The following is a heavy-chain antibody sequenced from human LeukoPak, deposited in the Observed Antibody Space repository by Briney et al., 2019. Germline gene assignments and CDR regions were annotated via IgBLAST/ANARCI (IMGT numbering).Heavy chain of an antibody. CDR2: IKHDGSEK. Sequence: GGSLRLSCAASGFIFSHYWMAWVRQAPGKGVEWVANIKHDGSEKNYVDSVRGRFTISRDNAKNLVYLQMISLRVEDTAVYYCARDPDGPDYWGQGTLVAVSS. J-gene: IGHJ4*02. D-gene: IGHD5-24*01. CDR1: GFIFSHYW. CDR3: ARDPDGPDY. V-gene: IGHV3-7*01.